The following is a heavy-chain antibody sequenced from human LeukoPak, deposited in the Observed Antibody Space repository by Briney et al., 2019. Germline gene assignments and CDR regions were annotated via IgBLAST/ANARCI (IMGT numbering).Heavy chain of an antibody. CDR2: INANSGTT. D-gene: IGHD6-19*01. V-gene: IGHV3-23*01. Sequence: GGSLRLSCAASGFAFSVYAMSWLRQPPGKGLEWVSTINANSGTTSYAASVRGRFPITRDNSKNTLYLQTNTLRADATATYYCAKPISGGLAVTADWFHPWGPGTLVVVSS. CDR3: AKPISGGLAVTADWFHP. J-gene: IGHJ5*01. CDR1: GFAFSVYA.